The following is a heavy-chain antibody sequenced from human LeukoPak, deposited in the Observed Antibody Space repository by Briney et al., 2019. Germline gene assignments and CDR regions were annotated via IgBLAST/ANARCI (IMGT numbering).Heavy chain of an antibody. CDR2: INHSGST. V-gene: IGHV4-34*01. CDR1: GGSFSGYY. D-gene: IGHD3-10*01. J-gene: IGHJ6*02. CDR3: ARGNRVLWSGELFLPYYGMDV. Sequence: SETLSLTCAVYGGSFSGYYWSWIRQPPGKGLEWIGEINHSGSTNYNPSLKSRVTISVDTSKNQFSLKLSSVTAADTAVYYCARGNRVLWSGELFLPYYGMDVWGQGTTVTVSS.